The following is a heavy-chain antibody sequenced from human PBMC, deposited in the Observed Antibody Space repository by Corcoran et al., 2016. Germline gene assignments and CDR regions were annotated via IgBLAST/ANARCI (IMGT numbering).Heavy chain of an antibody. V-gene: IGHV1-69*01. CDR2: IIPIFGTA. J-gene: IGHJ5*02. Sequence: QVQLVQSGAEVKKPGSSVKVSCKASGGTFSSYAISWVRQAPGQGLEWMGGIIPIFGTANYAQKFQGRVTITADESTSTAYMELSSLRSEDTAVYYCARDRNGDYSSSSGDNWFDPWGQGTLVTVTS. CDR1: GGTFSSYA. D-gene: IGHD6-6*01. CDR3: ARDRNGDYSSSSGDNWFDP.